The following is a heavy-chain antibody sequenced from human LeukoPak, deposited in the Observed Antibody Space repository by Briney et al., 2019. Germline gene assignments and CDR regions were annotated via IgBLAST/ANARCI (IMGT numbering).Heavy chain of an antibody. Sequence: ASVKVSCKASGYTFTSYAMNWVRQAPGRGLEWMGWINTNTGNPTYAQGFTGRFVFSLDTSVSTAYLQISSLKAEDTAVYYCARLFRRGAWYFDLWGRGTLVTVSS. D-gene: IGHD1-26*01. CDR3: ARLFRRGAWYFDL. CDR1: GYTFTSYA. V-gene: IGHV7-4-1*02. CDR2: INTNTGNP. J-gene: IGHJ2*01.